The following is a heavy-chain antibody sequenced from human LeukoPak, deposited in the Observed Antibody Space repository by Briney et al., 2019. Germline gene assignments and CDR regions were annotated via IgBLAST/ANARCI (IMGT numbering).Heavy chain of an antibody. CDR2: MKPDSGDT. CDR3: ARQYFRTWSGLYIYTWLDP. CDR1: GYSFTTYE. J-gene: IGHJ5*02. D-gene: IGHD3-3*01. V-gene: IGHV1-8*01. Sequence: ASVKVSCKASGYSFTTYEINWVRQVAGQGLEWMGWMKPDSGDTGLAQRFEGRFTMTVNTSINTAYMELSSLKFEDTGVYYCARQYFRTWSGLYIYTWLDPWGQGTLVTVSS.